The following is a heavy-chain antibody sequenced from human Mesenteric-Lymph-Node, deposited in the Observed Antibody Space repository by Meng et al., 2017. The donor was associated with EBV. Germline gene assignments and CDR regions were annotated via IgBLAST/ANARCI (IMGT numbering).Heavy chain of an antibody. Sequence: LPASVPGLGKPSGTPSLTCAVSGGSVISGNLWNWVRQSPGKGLEWIGEIYYTMNTNSHPSLTSRVTMSLDKSKTQFSLRLDSVVAADTAMYYCARATTVPSGDWFEPWGRGTLVTVSS. J-gene: IGHJ5*02. CDR1: GGSVISGNL. CDR3: ARATTVPSGDWFEP. V-gene: IGHV4-4*02. D-gene: IGHD4-17*01. CDR2: IYYTMNT.